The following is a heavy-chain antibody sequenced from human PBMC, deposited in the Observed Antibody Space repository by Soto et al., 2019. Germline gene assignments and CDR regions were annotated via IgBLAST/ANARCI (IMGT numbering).Heavy chain of an antibody. J-gene: IGHJ4*02. V-gene: IGHV2-5*02. D-gene: IGHD3-10*01. CDR1: GFSLSTSGVG. Sequence: VSGPTLVNPTQTLTLTCTFSGFSLSTSGVGVGWIRQPPGKALEWLVVIYWDDDKRYSPSLKSRLTITKDTSKNQVVLKMTNMVPVDTATYSCAHRLGYGSGSDYYDYWGQGTPVTVSS. CDR3: AHRLGYGSGSDYYDY. CDR2: IYWDDDK.